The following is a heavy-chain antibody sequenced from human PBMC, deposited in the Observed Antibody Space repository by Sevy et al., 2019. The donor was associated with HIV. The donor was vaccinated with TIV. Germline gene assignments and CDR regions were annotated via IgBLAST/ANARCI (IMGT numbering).Heavy chain of an antibody. J-gene: IGHJ3*02. V-gene: IGHV3-30*02. CDR1: GFTFSIYG. CDR2: IRYDGSTK. Sequence: GGSLRLSCAASGFTFSIYGMHWVRQAPGKGLEWVACIRYDGSTKYYADSVKGRFTISRDNSKDTLYLQMNSLRPEDTAVYFCAKDRKVLLVVYAIPFDVFDIWGHGTMVTVSS. D-gene: IGHD2-8*02. CDR3: AKDRKVLLVVYAIPFDVFDI.